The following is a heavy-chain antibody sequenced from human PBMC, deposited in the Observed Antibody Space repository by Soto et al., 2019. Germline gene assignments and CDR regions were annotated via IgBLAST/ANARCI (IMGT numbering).Heavy chain of an antibody. V-gene: IGHV3-21*01. Sequence: GGSLRLSCAASGFTFSSYSMNWVRQAPGKGLEWVSSISSSSSYIYYADSVKGRFTISRDNAKNSLYLQMNSLRAEDTAVYYCARDLSQKRVFDIWGQGTMVTVSS. J-gene: IGHJ3*02. CDR3: ARDLSQKRVFDI. CDR1: GFTFSSYS. CDR2: ISSSSSYI.